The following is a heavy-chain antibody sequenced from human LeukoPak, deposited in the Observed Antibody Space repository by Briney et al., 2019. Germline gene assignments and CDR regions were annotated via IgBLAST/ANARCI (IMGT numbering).Heavy chain of an antibody. CDR1: GGTFSSYA. Sequence: SVKVSCKASGGTFSSYAISLVRQAPGQGLEWMGGIIPIFGTANYAQKFQGRVTITADESTSTAYMELSSLRSEDTAVYYCARGPPWEVAAAGHNWFDPWGQGTLVTVSS. CDR3: ARGPPWEVAAAGHNWFDP. D-gene: IGHD6-13*01. CDR2: IIPIFGTA. V-gene: IGHV1-69*01. J-gene: IGHJ5*02.